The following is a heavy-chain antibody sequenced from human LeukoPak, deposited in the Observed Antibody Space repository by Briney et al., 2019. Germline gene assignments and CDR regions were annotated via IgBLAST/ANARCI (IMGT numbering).Heavy chain of an antibody. CDR3: ARELFDFDY. V-gene: IGHV3-23*01. D-gene: IGHD3-10*01. CDR1: EFTFDNFA. CDR2: ITGSGGST. J-gene: IGHJ4*02. Sequence: PGGSLRLSCAPSEFTFDNFAMTWVRQAPGKGLEWVSEITGSGGSTYYADSVKGRFTISRDNSKNTLYLQMNSLRAEDTAIYYCARELFDFDYWGQGTLVTVSS.